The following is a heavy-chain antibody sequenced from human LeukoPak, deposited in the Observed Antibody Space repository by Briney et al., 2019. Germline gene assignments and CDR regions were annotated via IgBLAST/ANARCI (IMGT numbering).Heavy chain of an antibody. J-gene: IGHJ5*02. CDR1: GFTFSGSA. V-gene: IGHV3-73*01. CDR3: TRQEALFEDNSRDWSDP. D-gene: IGHD6-13*01. Sequence: PGGSLRLSCAASGFTFSGSAVHWVRQAPGKGLEWVGRIRSKANSYATTYAASVNGRFTISRDDSKNTAYLHMNSLKIEDTAVYYCTRQEALFEDNSRDWSDPWGQGTLVTVSS. CDR2: IRSKANSYAT.